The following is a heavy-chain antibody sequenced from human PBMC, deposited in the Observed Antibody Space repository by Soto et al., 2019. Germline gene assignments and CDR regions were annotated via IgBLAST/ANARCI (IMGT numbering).Heavy chain of an antibody. D-gene: IGHD2-15*01. CDR1: GYSFTSYW. J-gene: IGHJ6*02. CDR3: ARHRDIANRNHRSYQRPYNYFGMDV. CDR2: IYPGDSDT. V-gene: IGHV5-51*01. Sequence: PGESLKISCKGSGYSFTSYWIGWVRQMPGKGLEWMGIIYPGDSDTRYSPSFQGHVTISADKSINTAYLQWSSLKAPDTAMYYCARHRDIANRNHRSYQRPYNYFGMDVWGQGTTVTVSS.